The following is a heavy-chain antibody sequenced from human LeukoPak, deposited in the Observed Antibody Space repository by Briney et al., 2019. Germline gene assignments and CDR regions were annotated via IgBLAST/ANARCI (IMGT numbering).Heavy chain of an antibody. CDR1: GFTVSSNY. Sequence: GGSLRLSCAASGFTVSSNYMSWVRQAPGKGMEWVSVIYSGGSTYYADSVKGRFTISRDNSKNTLYLQMNSLRAEDTAVYYCARGLSYYYYYGMDVWGQGTTVTVSS. CDR2: IYSGGST. J-gene: IGHJ6*02. D-gene: IGHD3-16*01. CDR3: ARGLSYYYYYGMDV. V-gene: IGHV3-66*01.